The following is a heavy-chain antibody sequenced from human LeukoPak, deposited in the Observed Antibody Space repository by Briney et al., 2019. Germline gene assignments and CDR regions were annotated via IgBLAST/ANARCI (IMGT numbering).Heavy chain of an antibody. CDR2: IKQDGSEK. CDR3: AREADFDDGGDAFDI. J-gene: IGHJ3*02. V-gene: IGHV3-7*01. Sequence: PGGSLGLSCAASGFTFSSYWMSWVRQAPGKGLEWVANIKQDGSEKYYVDSVKGRFTISRDNAKNSLYLQMNSLRAEDTAVYYCAREADFDDGGDAFDIWGQGTMVTVSS. D-gene: IGHD1-1*01. CDR1: GFTFSSYW.